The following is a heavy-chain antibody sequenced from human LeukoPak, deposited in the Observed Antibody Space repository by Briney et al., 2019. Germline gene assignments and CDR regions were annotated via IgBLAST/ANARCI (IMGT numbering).Heavy chain of an antibody. CDR3: ARDGHIVGATTFDY. Sequence: GGSLRLSCAASGFTVSSNYMSWVRQAPGKGLEWVSVIYSGGSTYYADSVKGRFTISRDNSKNTLYLQMNSLRAEDTAVYYCARDGHIVGATTFDYWGQGTLVTVSS. V-gene: IGHV3-66*01. J-gene: IGHJ4*02. D-gene: IGHD1-26*01. CDR2: IYSGGST. CDR1: GFTVSSNY.